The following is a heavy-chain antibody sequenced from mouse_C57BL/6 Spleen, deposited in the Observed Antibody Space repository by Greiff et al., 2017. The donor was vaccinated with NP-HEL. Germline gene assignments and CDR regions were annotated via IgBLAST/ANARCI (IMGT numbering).Heavy chain of an antibody. J-gene: IGHJ3*01. CDR2: ISNLAYSI. V-gene: IGHV5-15*01. D-gene: IGHD1-1*01. CDR1: GFTFSDYG. Sequence: EVMLVESGGGLVQPGGSLKLSCAASGFTFSDYGMAWVRQAPRKGPEWVAFISNLAYSIYYADTVTGRFTISRENAKNTLYLEMSSLRSEDTAMYYCARQTTVVAEVAYWGQGTLVTVSA. CDR3: ARQTTVVAEVAY.